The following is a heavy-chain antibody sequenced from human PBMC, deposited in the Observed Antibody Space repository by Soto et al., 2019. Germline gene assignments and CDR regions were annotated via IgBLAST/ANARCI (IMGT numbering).Heavy chain of an antibody. Sequence: GGALRLSCTASGLTFSSYGMHWVRQAPGKGLEWEAVISHDGSEKHYADSVKGRFTISRDNSKNTLYLQMDALRAEDTAVYYCANWGQGPFDFCGQGTPVTVSS. V-gene: IGHV3-30*18. CDR2: ISHDGSEK. CDR3: ANWGQGPFDF. J-gene: IGHJ4*02. CDR1: GLTFSSYG. D-gene: IGHD7-27*01.